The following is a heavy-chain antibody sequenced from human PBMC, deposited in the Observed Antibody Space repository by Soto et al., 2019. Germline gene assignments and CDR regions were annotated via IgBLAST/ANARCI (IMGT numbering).Heavy chain of an antibody. V-gene: IGHV4-59*08. CDR2: IYYSGST. CDR3: ARLSSIAARYYYYYMDV. CDR1: GGSISSYY. Sequence: SETLSLTCTVSGGSISSYYWSWIRQPPGKGLEWIGYIYYSGSTNYNPSLKSRVTISVDTSKNQFSLKLSSVTAADTAVYYCARLSSIAARYYYYYMDVWGKGTTVTASS. D-gene: IGHD6-6*01. J-gene: IGHJ6*03.